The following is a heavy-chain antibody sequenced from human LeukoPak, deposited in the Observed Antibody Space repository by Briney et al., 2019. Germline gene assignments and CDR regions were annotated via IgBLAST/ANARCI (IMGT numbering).Heavy chain of an antibody. V-gene: IGHV3-7*03. Sequence: GGSLRLSCAASGFTFSNYWMSWVRQAPGKGLEWVADIKRDESEQHYVDSVKGRFTISRDNSKNTLYLQINSLRAEDTAVYYCAKGTLGYCSSTSCYGLDYWGQGTLVTVSS. J-gene: IGHJ4*02. D-gene: IGHD2-2*01. CDR1: GFTFSNYW. CDR3: AKGTLGYCSSTSCYGLDY. CDR2: IKRDESEQ.